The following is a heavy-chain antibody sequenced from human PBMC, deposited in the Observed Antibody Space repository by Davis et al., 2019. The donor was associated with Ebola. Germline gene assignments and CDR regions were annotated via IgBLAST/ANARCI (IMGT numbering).Heavy chain of an antibody. Sequence: GGSLRLSCAASGFTFSDYYMSWIRQAPGKGLEWVSYISSSSSYTNYAVSVKGRFTISRDNSKNTLYLELNGLRVDDTAVYYCARGTHRGYPPGYYDYYGMDVWGQGTTVTVSS. D-gene: IGHD5-12*01. J-gene: IGHJ6*02. CDR2: ISSSSSYT. CDR1: GFTFSDYY. V-gene: IGHV3-11*06. CDR3: ARGTHRGYPPGYYDYYGMDV.